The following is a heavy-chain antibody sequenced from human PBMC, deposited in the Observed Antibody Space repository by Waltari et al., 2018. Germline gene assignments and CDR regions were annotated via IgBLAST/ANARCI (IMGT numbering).Heavy chain of an antibody. CDR2: IDPNTGGT. V-gene: IGHV1-2*02. Sequence: EVRKPGASVKVSCKGSGYTFSGYYIQWLRQDPGQGLEWMGWIDPNTGGTKLAQKFQGRVTMTRDTSINTVYMELSSLGSDDTAIYYCARDLYDSRVPGDYFDYWGQGTLVTVSS. CDR1: GYTFSGYY. J-gene: IGHJ4*02. CDR3: ARDLYDSRVPGDYFDY. D-gene: IGHD3-16*01.